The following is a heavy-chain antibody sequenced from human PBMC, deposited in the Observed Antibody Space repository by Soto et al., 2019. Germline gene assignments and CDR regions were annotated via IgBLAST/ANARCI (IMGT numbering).Heavy chain of an antibody. CDR3: AKELIYYYEGY. CDR1: GFTFSSYA. V-gene: IGHV3-23*01. Sequence: GGSLRLSCAASGFTFSSYAMSWVRQAPGKGLEWVPTISGSGGGTYYTDSVKGRFTISRDNSKNTLYLQMNSLRAEDTAVYHCAKELIYYYEGYWGQGTLVTVSS. J-gene: IGHJ4*02. D-gene: IGHD3-22*01. CDR2: ISGSGGGT.